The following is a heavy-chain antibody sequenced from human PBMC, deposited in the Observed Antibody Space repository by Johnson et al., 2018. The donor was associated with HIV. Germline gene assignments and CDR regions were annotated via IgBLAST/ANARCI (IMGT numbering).Heavy chain of an antibody. J-gene: IGHJ3*02. Sequence: VQLVESGGGLVQPGGSLRLSCAASGFTFSSYWMSWVRQAPGKGLEWVANIKLDGSEKYYVDSVQGRFTISRDNAKNSLYLQMNSLRADDTAVYYCGREYYGSGSDAFDIWGQGTMVTVSS. CDR3: GREYYGSGSDAFDI. CDR2: IKLDGSEK. D-gene: IGHD3-10*01. V-gene: IGHV3-7*01. CDR1: GFTFSSYW.